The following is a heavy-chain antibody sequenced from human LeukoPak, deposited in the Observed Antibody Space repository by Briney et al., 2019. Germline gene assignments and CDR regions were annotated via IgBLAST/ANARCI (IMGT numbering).Heavy chain of an antibody. CDR3: ARDVSGYAWFDP. J-gene: IGHJ5*02. Sequence: PSETLSLTCTVSPYSIDGGYCWGWIRQPAGKGLEWIGRIYTSGSTNYNPSLKSRVTISVDTSKDQFSLKLSSVTAADTAVYYCARDVSGYAWFDPWGQGTLVTVSS. CDR1: PYSIDGGYC. V-gene: IGHV4-61*02. CDR2: IYTSGST. D-gene: IGHD3-22*01.